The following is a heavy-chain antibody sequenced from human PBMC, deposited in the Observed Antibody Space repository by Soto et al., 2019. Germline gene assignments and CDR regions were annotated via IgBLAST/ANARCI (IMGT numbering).Heavy chain of an antibody. CDR2: IYYSGST. J-gene: IGHJ1*01. CDR3: ARGGRYFDWLLSLYPPEYFQH. Sequence: PSETLSLTCTVSGGSIRSGDYYWSWIRQPPGKGLESIGYIYYSGSTYYNPSLKSRVTISVDTSKNQFSLKLSSVTAADTAVYYCARGGRYFDWLLSLYPPEYFQHWGQGTLVTVSS. V-gene: IGHV4-30-4*01. D-gene: IGHD3-9*01. CDR1: GGSIRSGDYY.